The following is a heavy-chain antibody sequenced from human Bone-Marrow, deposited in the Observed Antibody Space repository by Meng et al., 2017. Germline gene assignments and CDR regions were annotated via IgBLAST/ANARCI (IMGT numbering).Heavy chain of an antibody. Sequence: QGQLQESGPGLVKPSQTLSLTCTVSGGSISSGGYYWSWIRQHPGKGLEWIGYIYYSGSTYYNPSLKSLVTISVDTSKNQFSLKLSSVTAADTAVYYCARANVNYGVVDPWGQGTLVTVSS. J-gene: IGHJ5*02. D-gene: IGHD3-10*01. CDR1: GGSISSGGYY. CDR2: IYYSGST. CDR3: ARANVNYGVVDP. V-gene: IGHV4-31*01.